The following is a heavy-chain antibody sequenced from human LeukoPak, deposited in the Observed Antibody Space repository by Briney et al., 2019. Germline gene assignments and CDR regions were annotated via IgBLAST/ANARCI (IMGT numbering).Heavy chain of an antibody. V-gene: IGHV3-30*04. CDR2: ISKDGSNE. Sequence: GGSLRLSCAAPGFTFSSYVMPWVRQAPGKGLEWVAVISKDGSNEYYGDSVKGRFTISRDNSKNTLYLQMNSLRAEDTAVYYCARDRPNITIFGAYDYWGQGTLVTVSS. CDR1: GFTFSSYV. CDR3: ARDRPNITIFGAYDY. J-gene: IGHJ4*02. D-gene: IGHD3-3*01.